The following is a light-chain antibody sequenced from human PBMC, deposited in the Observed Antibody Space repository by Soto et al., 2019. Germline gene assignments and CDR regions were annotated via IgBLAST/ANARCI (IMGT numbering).Light chain of an antibody. CDR3: QQRSNWPPMYT. CDR1: QSVSTY. CDR2: DTS. V-gene: IGKV3-11*01. Sequence: EIVLTQSPVTLSLSPGERVTLSCRASQSVSTYLAWYQQKPGQAPRLLIYDTSNRATGIPARFSGSGSGTDFTLTISSLGHEDFALYYCQQRSNWPPMYTFGQGTKLEIK. J-gene: IGKJ2*01.